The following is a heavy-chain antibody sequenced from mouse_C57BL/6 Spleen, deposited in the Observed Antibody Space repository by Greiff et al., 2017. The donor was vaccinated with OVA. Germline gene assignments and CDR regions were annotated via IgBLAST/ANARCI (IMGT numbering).Heavy chain of an antibody. D-gene: IGHD2-1*01. V-gene: IGHV1-26*01. CDR3: PYGNPLDY. Sequence: VQLQHSGPVLVKPGASVKISCKASGYTFTDYYMNWVKQSHGKSLEWIGDINPNNGGTSYNQKFKGKATLTVVKYSSTAYIGLRSLTSEDSAVYYCPYGNPLDYWGQGTTLTVSS. J-gene: IGHJ2*01. CDR1: GYTFTDYY. CDR2: INPNNGGT.